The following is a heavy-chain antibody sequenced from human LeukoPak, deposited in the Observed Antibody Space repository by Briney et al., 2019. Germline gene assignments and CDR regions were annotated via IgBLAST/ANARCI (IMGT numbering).Heavy chain of an antibody. V-gene: IGHV4-59*01. J-gene: IGHJ4*02. CDR3: AMYNFWSGYYGDY. D-gene: IGHD3-3*01. CDR1: GGSNISYY. Sequence: SETLSLTCTVSGGSNISYYWSWIRQPPGKGLEWIGYVSYSGSNYYNPSLNSRGAISQDTSKNHVSLQLSTVTSADTALYYCAMYNFWSGYYGDYWGQGTLVTVSS. CDR2: VSYSGSN.